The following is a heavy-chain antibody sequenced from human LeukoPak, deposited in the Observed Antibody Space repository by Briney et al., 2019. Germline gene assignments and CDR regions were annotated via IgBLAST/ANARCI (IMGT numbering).Heavy chain of an antibody. D-gene: IGHD1-26*01. CDR3: ARQYSGSFLFFDY. V-gene: IGHV3-7*01. J-gene: IGHJ4*02. Sequence: GGSLRLSCAASGFTFSSYWMSWVRLAPGKGLEWVANIKEDGSEKKYVESVKGRFTISRDNAKNSLYLQINSLRAEDTAVYYCARQYSGSFLFFDYWGQGTLVTVSS. CDR1: GFTFSSYW. CDR2: IKEDGSEK.